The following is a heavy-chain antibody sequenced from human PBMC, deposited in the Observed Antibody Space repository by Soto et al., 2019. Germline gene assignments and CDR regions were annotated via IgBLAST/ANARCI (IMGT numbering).Heavy chain of an antibody. CDR1: GFSLTTSDVG. D-gene: IGHD1-26*01. CDR3: SHRRPVGRVGPTTVWFDP. J-gene: IGHJ5*02. V-gene: IGHV2-5*01. CDR2: IYWNEDK. Sequence: QITLKESGPTLVKPTQTLTLTCSFSGFSLTTSDVGVGWIRQPPGKALEWLALIYWNEDKVYSPSLKSRRTITNDNNKNHVLHLMTNGVPVDTATYYCSHRRPVGRVGPTTVWFDPWGQGTLVTVSS.